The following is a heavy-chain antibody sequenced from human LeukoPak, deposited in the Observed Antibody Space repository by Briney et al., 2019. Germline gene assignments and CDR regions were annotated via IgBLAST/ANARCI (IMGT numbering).Heavy chain of an antibody. CDR2: INSDGSST. V-gene: IGHV3-74*01. D-gene: IGHD6-13*01. CDR1: GFTFSSYW. J-gene: IGHJ6*02. Sequence: GGSLRLSCAASGFTFSSYWMHWVRQAPGKGLVWVSRINSDGSSTSYADSVKGRFTISRDNAKNSLYLQMNSLRAEDTAVYYCARAAAGSQATWGFVDVWGQGTTVTVSS. CDR3: ARAAAGSQATWGFVDV.